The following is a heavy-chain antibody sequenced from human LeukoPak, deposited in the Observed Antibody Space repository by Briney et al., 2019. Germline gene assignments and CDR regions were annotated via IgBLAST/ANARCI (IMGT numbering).Heavy chain of an antibody. CDR2: INGDGDGK. V-gene: IGHV3-7*01. Sequence: HPGGSLRLSCAGSGFSFRRFWMTWVRQAPGRGREWVANINGDGDGKRYADAVKDRFTISRDNAGSLVFLQIHSLRDEDTALYYCARDSSPDSATTYYDALDMWGQGTMVTVSS. CDR1: GFSFRRFW. D-gene: IGHD1-1*01. J-gene: IGHJ3*02. CDR3: ARDSSPDSATTYYDALDM.